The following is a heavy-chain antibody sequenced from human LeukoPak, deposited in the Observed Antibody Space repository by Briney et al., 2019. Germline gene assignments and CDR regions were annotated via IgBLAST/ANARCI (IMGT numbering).Heavy chain of an antibody. Sequence: GGSLRLSCAASGFTFSSYAMTWVRQAPGKGLEWVSSISGSGYSTYYADSVKGRFTISRDNSKNTLYLQMNSLRCEDTAVYYSAKGVGIEGAGHFDPWGQGTVVTVSS. J-gene: IGHJ5*02. D-gene: IGHD6-13*01. CDR3: AKGVGIEGAGHFDP. V-gene: IGHV3-23*01. CDR2: ISGSGYST. CDR1: GFTFSSYA.